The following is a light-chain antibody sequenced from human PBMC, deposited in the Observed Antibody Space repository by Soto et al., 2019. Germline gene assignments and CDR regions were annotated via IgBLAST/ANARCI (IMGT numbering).Light chain of an antibody. Sequence: EIVMTQSPATLSVSPGERATLSCRASQNVSSNLAWYPQKPGQAPRLLIYGESTRATGIPARFSGSGSGTEFTLTISSLQSEDFAVYYCQQYNNWWTFGQGTKVEIK. CDR3: QQYNNWWT. CDR1: QNVSSN. CDR2: GES. V-gene: IGKV3-15*01. J-gene: IGKJ1*01.